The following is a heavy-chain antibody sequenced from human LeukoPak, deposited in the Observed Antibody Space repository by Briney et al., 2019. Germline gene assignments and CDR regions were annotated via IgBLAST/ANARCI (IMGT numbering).Heavy chain of an antibody. Sequence: ASVKVSCKASGGTFSSYAISWVRQAPGQGLEWMGGIIPIFGTANYEQKFQGRVTITTDESTSTAYMELSSLRSEDTAVYYCARTRPGFWERYFDHWGQGTLVTVSS. D-gene: IGHD3-3*01. CDR1: GGTFSSYA. V-gene: IGHV1-69*05. CDR3: ARTRPGFWERYFDH. J-gene: IGHJ4*02. CDR2: IIPIFGTA.